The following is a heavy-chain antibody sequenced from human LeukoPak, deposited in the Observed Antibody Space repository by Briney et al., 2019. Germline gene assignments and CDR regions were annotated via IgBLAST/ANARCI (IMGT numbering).Heavy chain of an antibody. J-gene: IGHJ4*02. V-gene: IGHV1-69*13. CDR3: ARGGGYYYDSSGYYPLDY. Sequence: SVKVSCKSSGGTFSSYAISWVRQAPGQGLDWMGGIIPIFGTANYAQKFQGRVTITADESTSTAYMELSSLRSEDTAVYYCARGGGYYYDSSGYYPLDYWGQVTLVTVSS. CDR1: GGTFSSYA. CDR2: IIPIFGTA. D-gene: IGHD3-22*01.